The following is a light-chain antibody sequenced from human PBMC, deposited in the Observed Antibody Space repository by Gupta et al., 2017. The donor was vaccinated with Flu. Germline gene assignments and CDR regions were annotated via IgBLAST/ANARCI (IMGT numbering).Light chain of an antibody. J-gene: IGLJ1*01. CDR2: GNS. Sequence: SNIEAWCDVHSYQQLPGTAPNLLIYGNSNRPSGVPDRFSCSKSGTSASLALTGLQAEDEADYYCQSYDSSLSGYVFGTGTKVTVL. V-gene: IGLV1-40*01. CDR1: SNIEAWCD. CDR3: QSYDSSLSGYV.